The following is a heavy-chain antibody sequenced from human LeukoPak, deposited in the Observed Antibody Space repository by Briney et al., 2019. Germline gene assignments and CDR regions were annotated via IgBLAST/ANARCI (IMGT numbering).Heavy chain of an antibody. D-gene: IGHD6-19*01. CDR1: GFSLSTSGMC. Sequence: SGPALVKPTQTLTLTCTFSGFSLSTSGMCVSWIRQPPGKALEWLALIDWDDDKYYSTSLKTRLTISKDTSKNQVVLTMTNMDPVDTATYYCARILGCRPTYHYYYYYGMDVWGQGTTVTVSS. V-gene: IGHV2-70*01. J-gene: IGHJ6*02. CDR3: ARILGCRPTYHYYYYYGMDV. CDR2: IDWDDDK.